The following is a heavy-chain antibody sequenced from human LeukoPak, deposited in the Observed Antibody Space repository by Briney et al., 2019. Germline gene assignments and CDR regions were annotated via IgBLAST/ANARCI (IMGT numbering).Heavy chain of an antibody. CDR2: IYPSDSYT. D-gene: IGHD2-15*01. CDR1: GYSFSSYW. Sequence: GESLKISCKGSGYSFSSYWIGWVRQMPGKGLEWMGSIYPSDSYTNYSPSFQGHVTISADKSISTAYLQWSSLKASDTAMYYCATGPLLPAFWGQGTLVTVSS. CDR3: ATGPLLPAF. V-gene: IGHV5-10-1*01. J-gene: IGHJ4*02.